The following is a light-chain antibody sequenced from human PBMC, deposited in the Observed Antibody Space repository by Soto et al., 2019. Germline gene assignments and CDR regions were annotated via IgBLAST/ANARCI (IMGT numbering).Light chain of an antibody. Sequence: QSALTQPASVSGSPGQSITISCTGTSDDVGKYNYVSWYQRHPGKAPKLIISEVNNRPSGVSIRFSGSKSGNTASLTISGLQAEDEAEYFCSSYTSRSLYVFGSGTKVTVL. V-gene: IGLV2-14*01. CDR3: SSYTSRSLYV. CDR2: EVN. J-gene: IGLJ1*01. CDR1: SDDVGKYNY.